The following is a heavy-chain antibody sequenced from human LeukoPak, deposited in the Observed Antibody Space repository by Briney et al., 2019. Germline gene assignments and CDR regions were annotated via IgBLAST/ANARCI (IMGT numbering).Heavy chain of an antibody. J-gene: IGHJ4*02. CDR1: GGFISSGNW. CDR3: ARKGPATIADY. V-gene: IGHV4-4*02. D-gene: IGHD4-11*01. CDR2: IHHSVGT. Sequence: SETLSLTCDVSGGFISSGNWWGWFRQPPGKGLEWIGEIHHSVGTNYNPSLKSRVAISMDKSKNQFSLDVTSVTAADTAMYYCARKGPATIADYWGRGTLVTVSS.